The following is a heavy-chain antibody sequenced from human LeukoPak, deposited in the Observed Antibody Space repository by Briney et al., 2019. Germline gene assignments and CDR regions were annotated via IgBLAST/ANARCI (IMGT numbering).Heavy chain of an antibody. J-gene: IGHJ4*02. CDR2: IKQDGSRQ. CDR3: VNAITLPD. V-gene: IGHV3-7*01. D-gene: IGHD3-10*01. Sequence: GGSLRLSCTTSGIIFKNFWMSWVRQAPGKGLEWVANIKQDGSRQFYVDSVKGRFTISRDNAKNSMYLQMNNLRVEDTAVYYCVNAITLPDWGQGTLVTVSS. CDR1: GIIFKNFW.